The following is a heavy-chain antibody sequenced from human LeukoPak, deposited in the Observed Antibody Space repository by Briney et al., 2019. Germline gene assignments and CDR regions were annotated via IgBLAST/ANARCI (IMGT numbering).Heavy chain of an antibody. D-gene: IGHD3-10*01. J-gene: IGHJ4*02. Sequence: GGSLRLSCAASGFTFRSYSMNWVRQAPGKGLEWVSFISGMSSTIYYAVSVKGRFTISRDNAKNSVYLQMNSLRAEDTAVYYCASGADWGQGTLVTVSS. CDR2: ISGMSSTI. CDR3: ASGAD. V-gene: IGHV3-48*01. CDR1: GFTFRSYS.